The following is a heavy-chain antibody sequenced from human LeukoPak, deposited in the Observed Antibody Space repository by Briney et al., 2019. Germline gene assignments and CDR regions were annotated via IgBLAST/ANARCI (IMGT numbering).Heavy chain of an antibody. CDR3: ARSEYYYDSSGCDPYFDY. Sequence: PSETLSLTCTVSAGSITNYYWSWIRQPPGKGLEWIGYIYYTGSTNYNPSLKSRVSISVDTSKNQFSLKLSSVTAADTAVYYCARSEYYYDSSGCDPYFDYWGQGTLVTVSS. CDR1: AGSITNYY. J-gene: IGHJ4*02. CDR2: IYYTGST. V-gene: IGHV4-59*12. D-gene: IGHD3-22*01.